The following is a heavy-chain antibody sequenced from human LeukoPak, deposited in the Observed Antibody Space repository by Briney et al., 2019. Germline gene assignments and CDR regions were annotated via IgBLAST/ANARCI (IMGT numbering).Heavy chain of an antibody. V-gene: IGHV3-73*01. Sequence: GGSLELSCAASGFTFSGSAMDRVRQASGKGLGGVGRIRSKANSYATAYAASVKGRFTISRDDSKNTAYLQMNSLKTEDTAVYYCTRQSPKAGFGSGGSCYRDWGQGTLVTVSS. CDR3: TRQSPKAGFGSGGSCYRD. CDR2: IRSKANSYAT. D-gene: IGHD2-15*01. CDR1: GFTFSGSA. J-gene: IGHJ4*02.